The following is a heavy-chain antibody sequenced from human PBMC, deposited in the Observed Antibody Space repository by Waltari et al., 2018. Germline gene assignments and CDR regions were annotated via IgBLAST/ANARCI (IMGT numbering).Heavy chain of an antibody. Sequence: EVYLAESGGGLVQPGGSLRLSCVSSGFPLRTYSMTWVRQAPGKGLEWVANIKFDGTGEYYVDSVRGRFTISRDNTKNSLYLQMNRLRDDDTAVYYCARGSADFVRFWDSWGQGTLVTVSS. V-gene: IGHV3-7*03. CDR2: IKFDGTGE. CDR1: GFPLRTYS. CDR3: ARGSADFVRFWDS. D-gene: IGHD3-10*01. J-gene: IGHJ4*02.